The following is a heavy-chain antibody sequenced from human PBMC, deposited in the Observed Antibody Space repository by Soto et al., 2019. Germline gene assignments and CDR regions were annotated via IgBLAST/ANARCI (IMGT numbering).Heavy chain of an antibody. J-gene: IGHJ4*02. D-gene: IGHD6-19*01. V-gene: IGHV4-61*01. CDR1: GGSVSSGSYY. CDR3: ARALVAGTFSSFDY. Sequence: PSETLSLTCTVSGGSVSSGSYYWSWIRQPPGKGLEWIGYIYYSGSTNYNPSLKSRVTISVDTSKNQFSLKLSSVTAADTAVYYCARALVAGTFSSFDYWGQGTLVTVSS. CDR2: IYYSGST.